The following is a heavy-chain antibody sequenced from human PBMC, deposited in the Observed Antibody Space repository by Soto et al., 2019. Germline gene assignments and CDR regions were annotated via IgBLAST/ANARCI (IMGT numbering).Heavy chain of an antibody. CDR2: ISAYNGNT. V-gene: IGHV1-18*01. D-gene: IGHD6-6*01. CDR1: GYTFTSYG. J-gene: IGHJ3*02. CDR3: ASQAQDHHAFDI. Sequence: ASVKVSCKASGYTFTSYGISWVRQAPGQGLEWMGWISAYNGNTNYAQKLQGRVTMTTDTSTSTAYMELRSLRSDDTAVYYCASQAQDHHAFDIWGQGTMVTVSS.